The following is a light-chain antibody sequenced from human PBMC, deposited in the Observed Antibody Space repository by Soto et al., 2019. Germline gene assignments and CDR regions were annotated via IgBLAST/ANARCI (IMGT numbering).Light chain of an antibody. CDR1: QTISTW. Sequence: IPMTQSPSTLSASVGDRVTLTCRASQTISTWVAWYQQKPGEAPKLLIYKASTLEVGVPSRFSASGSGTEFTLTINTLQPADFATYYCQQYNSYPWTFGQGTKV. CDR3: QQYNSYPWT. CDR2: KAS. J-gene: IGKJ1*01. V-gene: IGKV1-5*03.